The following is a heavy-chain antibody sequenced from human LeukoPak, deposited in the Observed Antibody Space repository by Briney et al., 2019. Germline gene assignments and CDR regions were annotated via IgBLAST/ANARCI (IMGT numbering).Heavy chain of an antibody. Sequence: KPSETLSLTCTVSGGSISSYYWSWIRQPPGKGLEGIGYIYYSGSTNYNPSLKSRVTISVDTSKNQFSLKLSSVTAADTAVYYCARASYYYGSGIDYWGQGTLVTVSS. V-gene: IGHV4-59*01. D-gene: IGHD3-10*01. J-gene: IGHJ4*02. CDR3: ARASYYYGSGIDY. CDR2: IYYSGST. CDR1: GGSISSYY.